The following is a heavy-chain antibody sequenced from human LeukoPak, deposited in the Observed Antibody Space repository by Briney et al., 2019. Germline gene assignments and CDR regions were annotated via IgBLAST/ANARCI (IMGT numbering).Heavy chain of an antibody. Sequence: SETLSLTCTVSGGSISSYFWNWIRQPPGEGLEWSGYIYYSGSTNYNPSLKSRVTISVDTSNTQFSLKLSSVTAADTAVYYCARLAGTGYYPLDYWGQGTLVTVSS. CDR2: IYYSGST. V-gene: IGHV4-59*01. CDR3: ARLAGTGYYPLDY. CDR1: GGSISSYF. J-gene: IGHJ4*02. D-gene: IGHD3/OR15-3a*01.